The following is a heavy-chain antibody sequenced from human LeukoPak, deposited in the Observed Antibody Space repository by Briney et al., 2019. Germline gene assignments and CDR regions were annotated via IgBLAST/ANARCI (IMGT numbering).Heavy chain of an antibody. Sequence: PGGSLRLSCAASGFTFSSYEMNWVRQAPGRGLEWVSYISSSGSTIYYADSVKGRFTISRDNAKNSLYLQMNSLRAEDTAVYYCARDLYGDHDSYFDYWGQGTLVTVSS. V-gene: IGHV3-48*03. CDR3: ARDLYGDHDSYFDY. J-gene: IGHJ4*02. CDR2: ISSSGSTI. CDR1: GFTFSSYE. D-gene: IGHD4-17*01.